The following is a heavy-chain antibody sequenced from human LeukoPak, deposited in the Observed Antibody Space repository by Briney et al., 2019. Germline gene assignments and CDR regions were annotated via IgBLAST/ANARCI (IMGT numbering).Heavy chain of an antibody. CDR3: ARDSGSPIFDY. J-gene: IGHJ4*02. D-gene: IGHD1-26*01. Sequence: GGSLRLSCAATGFTFSSYSMNWVRQAPGKGLEWVSSISSSSSYIYYADSVKGRFTISRDNAKNSLYLQMNSLRAEDTAVYYCARDSGSPIFDYWGQGTLVTVSS. CDR2: ISSSSSYI. V-gene: IGHV3-21*01. CDR1: GFTFSSYS.